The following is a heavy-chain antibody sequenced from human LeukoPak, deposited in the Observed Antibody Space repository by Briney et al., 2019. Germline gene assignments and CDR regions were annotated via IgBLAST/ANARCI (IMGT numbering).Heavy chain of an antibody. V-gene: IGHV1-18*01. J-gene: IGHJ3*02. CDR2: ISAYNGNT. CDR3: AREKHSSGHGTAGAFDI. Sequence: ASVKVSCKASGYTFTRYVISWVRQAPGQGREGMGWISAYNGNTNYAQKVQGRVTMTTDTSTRTAYMELRSMRSDETAVYYCAREKHSSGHGTAGAFDIWGHGTMVTVSS. D-gene: IGHD3-22*01. CDR1: GYTFTRYV.